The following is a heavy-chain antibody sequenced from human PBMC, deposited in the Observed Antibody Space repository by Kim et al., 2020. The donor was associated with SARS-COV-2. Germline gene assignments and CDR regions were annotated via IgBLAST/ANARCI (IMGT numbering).Heavy chain of an antibody. CDR3: AKDRIAATGRYYYGLDV. CDR1: GFMFSSYG. V-gene: IGHV3-30*18. CDR2: ISYDGSNK. J-gene: IGHJ6*04. Sequence: VGSLRLSCEASGFMFSSYGFHWVRQAPGKGLQWVAVISYDGSNKYYADSVKGRFTISRDNSKNTLYLHMNSLRPEDTAKYYCAKDRIAATGRYYYGLDVWGEGTTVAVSS. D-gene: IGHD6-13*01.